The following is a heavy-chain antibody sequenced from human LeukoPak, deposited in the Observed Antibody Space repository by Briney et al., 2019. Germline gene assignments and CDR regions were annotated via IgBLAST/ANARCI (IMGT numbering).Heavy chain of an antibody. CDR1: GFTFSGSW. D-gene: IGHD2-2*01. CDR3: ASATVGSSTRGGFDY. J-gene: IGHJ4*02. Sequence: SGGSLRLSCAGSGFTFSGSWMSWVRQAPGKGLEWVANIKQDGSEKYYVDSVKGRFTISRDNAKNSLYLQMNSLRAEDTAVYYCASATVGSSTRGGFDYWGQGTLVTVSS. V-gene: IGHV3-7*01. CDR2: IKQDGSEK.